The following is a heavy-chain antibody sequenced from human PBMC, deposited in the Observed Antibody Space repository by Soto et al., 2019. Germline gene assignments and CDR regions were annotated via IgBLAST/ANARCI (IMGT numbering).Heavy chain of an antibody. D-gene: IGHD3-16*02. V-gene: IGHV1-18*01. CDR2: ISAYNGTT. CDR3: ARRGRYAFWGVIVKAFEDY. J-gene: IGHJ4*02. CDR1: GYTFTSYG. Sequence: QVQLVQSGAEVKKPGASVKVSCKASGYTFTSYGISWVRQAPGQGLEWMGWISAYNGTTNYAQKLQGRVTMTTDTSTSTAYMELRSLRSDDTAVYYCARRGRYAFWGVIVKAFEDYWVQGTLVTVSS.